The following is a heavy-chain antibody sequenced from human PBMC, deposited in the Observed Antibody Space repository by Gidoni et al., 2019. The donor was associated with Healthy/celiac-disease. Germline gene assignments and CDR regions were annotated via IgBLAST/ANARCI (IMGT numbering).Heavy chain of an antibody. CDR3: ARDLAGVLDV. CDR1: GFTFSSYS. CDR2: ISSSSSYI. D-gene: IGHD6-19*01. Sequence: EVQLVESGGGLVKPGGSLRLSCAASGFTFSSYSMNWVRQAPGKGLKWVSSISSSSSYIYYADSVKGRFTISRDNAKNSLYLQMNSLRAEDTAVYYCARDLAGVLDVWGQGTTVTVSS. J-gene: IGHJ6*02. V-gene: IGHV3-21*01.